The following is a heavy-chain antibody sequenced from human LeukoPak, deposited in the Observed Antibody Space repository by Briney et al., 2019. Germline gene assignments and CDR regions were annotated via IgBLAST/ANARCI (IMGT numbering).Heavy chain of an antibody. CDR2: IRYDGNNK. Sequence: GGSLRLSCAASGFTFSSYGLHWVRQAPGRGLEWVAFIRYDGNNKYYADSVKGRFTISRDNSKNTLYLQMNSLRTEDTAVYYCAKGTVGAYEIDYWGQGTLVSVSS. CDR3: AKGTVGAYEIDY. J-gene: IGHJ4*02. V-gene: IGHV3-30*02. CDR1: GFTFSSYG. D-gene: IGHD1-26*01.